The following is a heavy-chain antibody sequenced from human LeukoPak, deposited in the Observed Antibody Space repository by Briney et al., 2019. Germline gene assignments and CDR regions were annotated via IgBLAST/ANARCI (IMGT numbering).Heavy chain of an antibody. CDR2: IKHDGSEK. CDR3: ARVEHPDDYGDYALDY. J-gene: IGHJ4*02. D-gene: IGHD4-17*01. V-gene: IGHV3-7*01. Sequence: SLRLSCAATAFTSRNYRMSSLRQPPGKGPATVPNIKHDGSEKYYVDSVHGRFTISRDNAKNSLYLQMNSLRAEDTVVYYCARVEHPDDYGDYALDYWGQGPLVTVPS. CDR1: AFTSRNYR.